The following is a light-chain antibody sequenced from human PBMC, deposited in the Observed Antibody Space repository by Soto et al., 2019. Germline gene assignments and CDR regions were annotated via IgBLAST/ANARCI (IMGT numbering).Light chain of an antibody. CDR1: SSDVGTHGY. J-gene: IGLJ3*02. Sequence: QSVLTQPPSASGSPGQSVTISCTGTSSDVGTHGYVSWYQQHAGKAPKLMIYDVTTRPSGVPDRFSGSKSANTASLTVSGLQAEDEADYYCMCYAGGNNWVFGGVTKLTVL. V-gene: IGLV2-8*01. CDR2: DVT. CDR3: MCYAGGNNWV.